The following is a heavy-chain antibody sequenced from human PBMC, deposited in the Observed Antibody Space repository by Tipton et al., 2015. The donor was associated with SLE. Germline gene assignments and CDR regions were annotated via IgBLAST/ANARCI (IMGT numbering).Heavy chain of an antibody. D-gene: IGHD3-16*01. CDR2: IHSSGST. CDR1: GYSISSGFY. Sequence: TLSLTCAVSGYSISSGFYWGWIRQPPGKGLEWVGYIHSSGSTNYNSSLESRVTISVDTSRNQFSLKLTSVTAADTAVYYCARSDGGHWGQGTLVTVSS. V-gene: IGHV4-38-2*01. J-gene: IGHJ4*02. CDR3: ARSDGGH.